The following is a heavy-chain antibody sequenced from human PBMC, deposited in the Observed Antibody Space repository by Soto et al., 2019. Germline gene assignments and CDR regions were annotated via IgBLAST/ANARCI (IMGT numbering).Heavy chain of an antibody. CDR1: GFTFSDYS. D-gene: IGHD2-15*01. J-gene: IGHJ3*02. CDR3: ARRRGPERDCSVGSCYSRRDAFDI. CDR2: ISSSKNYI. Sequence: PGGSLRLSCVASGFTFSDYSMNWVRQAPGKGLEWVSSISSSKNYIYYADSLEGRFSISRDNTQNSLYLQMNSLRVEGTAVYYCARRRGPERDCSVGSCYSRRDAFDIWGQGSMVTVSS. V-gene: IGHV3-21*01.